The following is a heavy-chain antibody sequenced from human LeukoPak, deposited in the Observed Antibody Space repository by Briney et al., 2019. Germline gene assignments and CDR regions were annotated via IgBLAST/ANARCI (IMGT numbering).Heavy chain of an antibody. V-gene: IGHV3-21*01. Sequence: GGSLRLSCAASGFTFSSYSMNWVRQAPGKGLEWVSSISSSSSYIYYADSVKGRFTISRDNAKNSLYLQMNSLRAEDTAVYYCARELDYGDYVGGAFDIWGQGTMVTVSS. CDR3: ARELDYGDYVGGAFDI. CDR2: ISSSSSYI. J-gene: IGHJ3*02. CDR1: GFTFSSYS. D-gene: IGHD4-17*01.